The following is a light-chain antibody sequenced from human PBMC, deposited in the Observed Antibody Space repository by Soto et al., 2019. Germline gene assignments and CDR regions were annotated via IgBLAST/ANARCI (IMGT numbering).Light chain of an antibody. CDR1: TSNIGSNT. Sequence: QSVLTQPPSASGTPGQRVTISCSGSTSNIGSNTVNWYHHLPGTAPKLLIYSHNQRPSGVPDRFSGSRSGTSASLAISGLQSDDEADYYCAAWDDSLNGVVFGTGTKVIVL. CDR2: SHN. CDR3: AAWDDSLNGVV. J-gene: IGLJ2*01. V-gene: IGLV1-44*01.